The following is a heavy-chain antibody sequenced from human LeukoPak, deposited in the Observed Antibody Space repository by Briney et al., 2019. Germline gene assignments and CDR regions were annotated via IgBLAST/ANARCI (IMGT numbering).Heavy chain of an antibody. Sequence: GGSLRLSCAASGFTFSSYAMSWVRQAPGKGLEWVSAISGSGGSTYYADSVKGRFTISRDNSKNSLYLQMDSLRAEDTAVYYCARDSRDDILTPLGAFDIWGQGTMVTVSS. CDR3: ARDSRDDILTPLGAFDI. CDR2: ISGSGGST. V-gene: IGHV3-23*01. CDR1: GFTFSSYA. J-gene: IGHJ3*02. D-gene: IGHD3-9*01.